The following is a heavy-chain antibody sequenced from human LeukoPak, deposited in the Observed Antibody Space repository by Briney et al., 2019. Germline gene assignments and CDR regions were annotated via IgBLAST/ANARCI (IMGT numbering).Heavy chain of an antibody. CDR1: GVSVSSGSYY. CDR3: ARVGAAAGRLYYFDY. D-gene: IGHD6-13*01. Sequence: SETLSLTCTVSGVSVSSGSYYWSWIRQPPGKGLEWIGYIYYSGSTNYNPSLKSRVTISVDTSKNQFSLKLSSVTAAGTAVYYCARVGAAAGRLYYFDYWGQGTLVTVSS. J-gene: IGHJ4*02. CDR2: IYYSGST. V-gene: IGHV4-61*01.